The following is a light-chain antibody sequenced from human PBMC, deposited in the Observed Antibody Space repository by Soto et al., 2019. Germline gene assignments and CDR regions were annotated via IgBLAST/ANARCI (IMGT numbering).Light chain of an antibody. CDR3: QPDESYPWT. Sequence: DIQMTQSPSTLSASVGDRVTITCRASQRISSWLAWYQQKPGKAPKLLIYDASSLESGVPSRFSGSGSGTEFTLTISSLQPDDFATYYCQPDESYPWTLGQGTKVEIK. V-gene: IGKV1-5*01. J-gene: IGKJ1*01. CDR2: DAS. CDR1: QRISSW.